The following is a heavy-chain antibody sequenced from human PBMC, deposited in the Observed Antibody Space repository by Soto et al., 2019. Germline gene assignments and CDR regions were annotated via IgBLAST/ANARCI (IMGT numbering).Heavy chain of an antibody. CDR2: IYHSGST. D-gene: IGHD3-10*01. CDR3: ARGLWFGELSDYYYYYGMDV. Sequence: SETLSLTCAVSGGSISSSNWWSWVRQPPGKGLEWIGEIYHSGSTNYNPSLKSRVTISVDKSKNQFSLKLSSVTAADTALYYCARGLWFGELSDYYYYYGMDVWGQGTTVT. J-gene: IGHJ6*02. CDR1: GGSISSSNW. V-gene: IGHV4-4*02.